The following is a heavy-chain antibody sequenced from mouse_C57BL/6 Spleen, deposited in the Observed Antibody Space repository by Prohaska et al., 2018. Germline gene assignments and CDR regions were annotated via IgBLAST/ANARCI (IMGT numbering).Heavy chain of an antibody. CDR3: AREAQAPYYAMDY. Sequence: QVQLQQPGAELVRPGTSVKLSCKASGYTFTSYWMHWVKQRPGQGLEWIGVIDPSDSYTNYNQKFKGKATLTVDTSSSTAYMQLSSLTSEDSAVYYCAREAQAPYYAMDYWGQGTSVTVSS. J-gene: IGHJ4*01. CDR1: GYTFTSYW. CDR2: IDPSDSYT. D-gene: IGHD3-2*02. V-gene: IGHV1-59*01.